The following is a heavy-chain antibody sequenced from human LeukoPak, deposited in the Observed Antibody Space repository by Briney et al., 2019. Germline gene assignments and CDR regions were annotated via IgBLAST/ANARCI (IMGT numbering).Heavy chain of an antibody. CDR1: GYTFTSYG. V-gene: IGHV1-18*04. Sequence: ASVKVSCKASGYTFTSYGNSWVRQAPGQGREWMGWISAYNGNTNYAQKLQGRVTMTTDTSTSTDYMELRSLRSDDTAVYYCARDLGVVVAADYFDYWGQGTLVTVSS. CDR3: ARDLGVVVAADYFDY. J-gene: IGHJ4*02. D-gene: IGHD2-15*01. CDR2: ISAYNGNT.